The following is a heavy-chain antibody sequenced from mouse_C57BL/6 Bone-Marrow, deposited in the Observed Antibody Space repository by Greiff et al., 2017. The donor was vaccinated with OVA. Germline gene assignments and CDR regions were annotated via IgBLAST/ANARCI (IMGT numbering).Heavy chain of an antibody. CDR2: ISYDGSN. D-gene: IGHD2-13*01. V-gene: IGHV3-6*01. Sequence: EVQLQQSGPGLVKPSQSLSLTCSVTGYSITSGYYWNWIRQFPGNKLEWMGYISYDGSNNYNPSLKNRISITRDTSKNQFFLKLNSVTTEDTATYYCARGDYVWGQGTSVTVSS. CDR3: ARGDYV. CDR1: GYSITSGYY. J-gene: IGHJ4*01.